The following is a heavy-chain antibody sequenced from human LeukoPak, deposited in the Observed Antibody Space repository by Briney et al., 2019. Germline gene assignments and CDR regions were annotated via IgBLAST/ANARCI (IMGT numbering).Heavy chain of an antibody. Sequence: SVKVSCKASGGTFSSYAISWVRQAPGQGLEWMGRIIPIFGIANYAQKFQGRVTITADKSTSTAYMELSSLRSEDTAVYYRARDLKEGGFLEWLLSPSYYYGMDVWGQGTTVTVSS. D-gene: IGHD3-3*01. V-gene: IGHV1-69*04. CDR1: GGTFSSYA. CDR2: IIPIFGIA. J-gene: IGHJ6*02. CDR3: ARDLKEGGFLEWLLSPSYYYGMDV.